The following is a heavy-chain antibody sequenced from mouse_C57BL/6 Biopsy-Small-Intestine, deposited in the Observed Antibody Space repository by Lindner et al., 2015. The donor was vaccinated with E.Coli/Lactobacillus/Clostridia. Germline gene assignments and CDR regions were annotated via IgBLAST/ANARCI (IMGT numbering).Heavy chain of an antibody. CDR1: GYTFTEYT. J-gene: IGHJ2*01. CDR2: FYPGSGSI. V-gene: IGHV1-62-2*01. D-gene: IGHD2-1*01. CDR3: ARGDYGRASYFDY. Sequence: VQLQESGTELVKPGASVKLSCKASGYTFTEYTIHWVKQRSGQGLEWIGWFYPGSGSIKYNEKFKGKATLTADKSSSTAYMQLSSLTSEDSAVYFCARGDYGRASYFDYWGQGTTLTVSS.